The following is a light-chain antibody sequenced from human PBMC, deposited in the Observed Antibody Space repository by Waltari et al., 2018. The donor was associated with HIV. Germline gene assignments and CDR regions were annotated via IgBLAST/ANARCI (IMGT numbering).Light chain of an antibody. J-gene: IGLJ2*01. CDR3: QTWDNSAGV. Sequence: YELTQPSSGPVSAGQPVRITGCGDNVGETLGCWYQQKPGQSPLLLIYADKKRPSGIPERFAASSSGNTATLAITETQTMDEADYYCQTWDNSAGVFGGGTKLTVL. V-gene: IGLV3-1*01. CDR1: NVGETL. CDR2: ADK.